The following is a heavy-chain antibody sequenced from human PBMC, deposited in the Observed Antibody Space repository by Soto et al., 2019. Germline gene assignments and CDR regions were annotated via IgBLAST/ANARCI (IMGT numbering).Heavy chain of an antibody. CDR3: ARGGAARHLDS. Sequence: QVSLVQSGGELRRPGASVNVSCRTSGYTFTNFAPSWVRQAPGQGLEWIGFVGANNGFTHFAQKFQGRVSVKTDTSTSTVYLDLRSLSSDDTAVYYCARGGAARHLDSWGQGTPVTVSS. CDR2: VGANNGFT. D-gene: IGHD6-6*01. J-gene: IGHJ5*01. V-gene: IGHV1-18*01. CDR1: GYTFTNFA.